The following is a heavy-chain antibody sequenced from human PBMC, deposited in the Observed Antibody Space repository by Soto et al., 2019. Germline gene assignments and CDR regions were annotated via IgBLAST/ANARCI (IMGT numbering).Heavy chain of an antibody. CDR2: ISYDGSNK. Sequence: GGSLRLSCAASGFSFSSYGMHWVRQAPGKGLEWVALISYDGSNKYYADSVKGRFTISRDNSKNSLYLQMNSPRVEDTAVYYCAKEARYCSRTSCYQFDYWGQGTLVTVSS. CDR1: GFSFSSYG. V-gene: IGHV3-30*18. J-gene: IGHJ4*02. CDR3: AKEARYCSRTSCYQFDY. D-gene: IGHD2-2*01.